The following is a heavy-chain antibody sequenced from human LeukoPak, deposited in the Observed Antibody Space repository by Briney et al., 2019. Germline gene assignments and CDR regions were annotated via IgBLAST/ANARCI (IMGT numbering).Heavy chain of an antibody. CDR3: ATDIVVVPAAPLYYFDY. CDR1: GYTFTGYY. CDR2: INPNSGGT. J-gene: IGHJ4*02. D-gene: IGHD2-2*01. Sequence: GASVKVSCKASGYTFTGYYMHWVRQAPGQGLEWMGWINPNSGGTNYAQKFQGRVTMTRDTSISTAYMELSRLRSDDTAVYYCATDIVVVPAAPLYYFDYWGQGTLVTVSS. V-gene: IGHV1-2*02.